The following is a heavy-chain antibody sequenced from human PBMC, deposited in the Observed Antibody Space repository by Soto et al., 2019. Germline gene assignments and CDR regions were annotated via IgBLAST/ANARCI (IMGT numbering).Heavy chain of an antibody. V-gene: IGHV1-2*02. CDR3: ATATYDILTKGGRYDAFDI. CDR2: INPNSGGT. J-gene: IGHJ3*02. Sequence: ASVTVSCKASGYTFTGYYIHWVRQAPGQGLEWMGWINPNSGGTNYAQKFQGRVTMTEDTSTDTAYMELSSLRSEDTAVYYCATATYDILTKGGRYDAFDIWGQGTMVTVSS. CDR1: GYTFTGYY. D-gene: IGHD3-9*01.